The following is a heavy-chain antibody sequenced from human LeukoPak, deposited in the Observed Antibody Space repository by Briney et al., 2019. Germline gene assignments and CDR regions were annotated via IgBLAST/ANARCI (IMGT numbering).Heavy chain of an antibody. V-gene: IGHV3-23*01. CDR1: GFTFSRFA. J-gene: IGHJ4*02. D-gene: IGHD3-22*01. CDR2: ISGNGLQT. Sequence: AGGSLRLSCSASGFTFSRFAMTWVRHLTGKGREWVSTISGNGLQTFYADSVKGRFSVSRDNSVNIVYLQMDSLRADDSALYSCAKDASYLDSSGYFIPFDYWGPGTLVTVAS. CDR3: AKDASYLDSSGYFIPFDY.